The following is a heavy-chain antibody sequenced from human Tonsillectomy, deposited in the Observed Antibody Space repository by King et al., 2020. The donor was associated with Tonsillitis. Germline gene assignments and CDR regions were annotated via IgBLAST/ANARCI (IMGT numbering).Heavy chain of an antibody. V-gene: IGHV3-66*01. CDR2: IYSGGST. CDR3: ARDSGDSNGYYSGMDV. Sequence: VQLVESGGGLVQPGGSLRLSCAASGFTVSRNYMSWVRQAPGKGLEWVSIIYSGGSTYYADSVKGRFTISRDNSKNTLYLQMNSLRAEDTAVYYCARDSGDSNGYYSGMDVWGQGTTVTVSS. CDR1: GFTVSRNY. D-gene: IGHD3-22*01. J-gene: IGHJ6*02.